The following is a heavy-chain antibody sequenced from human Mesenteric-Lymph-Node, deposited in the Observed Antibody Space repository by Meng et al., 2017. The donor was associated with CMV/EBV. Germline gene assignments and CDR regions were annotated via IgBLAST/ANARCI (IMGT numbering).Heavy chain of an antibody. D-gene: IGHD6-13*01. CDR2: ISRSGSTI. J-gene: IGHJ4*02. V-gene: IGHV3-11*01. CDR3: AREGGSSNFDY. Sequence: GGSLRLSCAASGFTFSDYYMSWIRQAPGKGPEWVSYISRSGSTIYYADSVKGRFTISRDNAKNSLYLQMNSLRVEDTALYYCAREGGSSNFDYWGQGTLVTVSS. CDR1: GFTFSDYY.